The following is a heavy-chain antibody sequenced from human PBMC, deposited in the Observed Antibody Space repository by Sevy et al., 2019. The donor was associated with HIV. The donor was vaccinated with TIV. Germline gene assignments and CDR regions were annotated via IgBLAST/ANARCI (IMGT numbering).Heavy chain of an antibody. Sequence: ASVKVSYKASGYTFTGYYMHWVRQAPGQGLEWMGWITPNSGGTNCAQKFQGRVTMTRDTSISTAYMELSRLRSDDTAVYYCATGGRYGGNSDAFDIWGQGTMVTVSS. D-gene: IGHD4-17*01. J-gene: IGHJ3*02. V-gene: IGHV1-2*02. CDR3: ATGGRYGGNSDAFDI. CDR2: ITPNSGGT. CDR1: GYTFTGYY.